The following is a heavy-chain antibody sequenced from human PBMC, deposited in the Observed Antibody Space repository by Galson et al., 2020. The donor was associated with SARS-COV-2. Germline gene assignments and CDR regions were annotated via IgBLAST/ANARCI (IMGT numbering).Heavy chain of an antibody. J-gene: IGHJ3*01. CDR2: IYYSGST. V-gene: IGHV4-59*08. CDR3: LTSVTAADTAVYYCARRYCRSTSCRAALDL. Sequence: SETLSLTCNVSGGSISNYYWDWIRQPPGKGLEWIGYIYYSGSTHYNPSLNIRATISLDASNNQFSLRLTSVTAANNQFSLRLTSVTAADTAVYYCARRYCRSTSCRAALDLWGQGTMVTVSS. CDR1: GGSISNYY. D-gene: IGHD2-2*01.